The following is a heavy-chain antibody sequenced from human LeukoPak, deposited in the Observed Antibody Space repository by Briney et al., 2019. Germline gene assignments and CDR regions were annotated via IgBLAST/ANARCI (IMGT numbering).Heavy chain of an antibody. CDR2: MNPNSGNT. V-gene: IGHV1-8*01. D-gene: IGHD3-10*01. CDR1: GYTFTSYD. CDR3: ARELTMVRENGMDV. Sequence: ASVKVSCKASGYTFTSYDINWVRQATGQGLEWMGWMNPNSGNTGYAQKFQGRVTMTRNTSISTAYMELSSLRSEDTAVYYCARELTMVRENGMDVWGQGTTVTVSS. J-gene: IGHJ6*02.